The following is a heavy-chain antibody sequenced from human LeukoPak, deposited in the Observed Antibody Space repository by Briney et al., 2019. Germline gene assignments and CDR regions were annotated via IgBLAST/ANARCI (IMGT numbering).Heavy chain of an antibody. V-gene: IGHV5-51*01. CDR3: ARWLRKDPPRFDY. CDR1: GYSFTSYW. Sequence: GESLKISCKGSGYSFTSYWIGWVRPMPGKGLEWMGIIYPGDSDTRYSPSFQGQVTISADKSISTAYLQWSSLKASDTAMYYCARWLRKDPPRFDYWGQGTLVTVSS. J-gene: IGHJ4*02. D-gene: IGHD5-12*01. CDR2: IYPGDSDT.